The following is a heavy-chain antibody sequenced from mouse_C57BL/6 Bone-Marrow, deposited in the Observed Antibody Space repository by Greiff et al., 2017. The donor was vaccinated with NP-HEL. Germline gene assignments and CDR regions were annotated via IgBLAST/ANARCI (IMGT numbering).Heavy chain of an antibody. J-gene: IGHJ1*03. D-gene: IGHD1-1*01. V-gene: IGHV2-2*01. Sequence: QVQLQQSGPGLVQPSQSLSITCTVSGFSLTSYGVHWVRQSPGKGLAWLGMIWSCGSTDYYAAFISSLSISKDNYKSKVFFKMNSLQADDTAIYYCASLLLRPLDVWGTGTTVTVSS. CDR1: GFSLTSYG. CDR2: IWSCGST. CDR3: ASLLLRPLDV.